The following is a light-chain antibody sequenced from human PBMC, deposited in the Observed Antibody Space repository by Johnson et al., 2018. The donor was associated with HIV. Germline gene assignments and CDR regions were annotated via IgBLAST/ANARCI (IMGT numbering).Light chain of an antibody. CDR3: GTWDSSLSTYV. V-gene: IGLV1-51*01. Sequence: QSVLTQPPSVSAAPGQKVTISCSGSSSNIGNNYVSWYQQLPGAAPKLFIYDNHKRPSGIPDRFSGSKSGTSATLGITGLQTGDEADYYCGTWDSSLSTYVFGTGTKVTVL. CDR2: DNH. J-gene: IGLJ1*01. CDR1: SSNIGNNY.